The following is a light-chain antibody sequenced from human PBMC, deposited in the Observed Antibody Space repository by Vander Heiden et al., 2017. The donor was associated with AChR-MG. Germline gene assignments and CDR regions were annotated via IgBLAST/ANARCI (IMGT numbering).Light chain of an antibody. Sequence: QSVLTQPPSVSGAPGQRVTISCTRSSSNIGAGYDVHWYQQLPGTAPKLLSYGNSNRPSGVPDRFSGSKSGTSASLAITGLQAEDEADYYCQSYDSSLSVHVVFGGGTKLTVL. V-gene: IGLV1-40*01. J-gene: IGLJ2*01. CDR3: QSYDSSLSVHVV. CDR2: GNS. CDR1: SSNIGAGYD.